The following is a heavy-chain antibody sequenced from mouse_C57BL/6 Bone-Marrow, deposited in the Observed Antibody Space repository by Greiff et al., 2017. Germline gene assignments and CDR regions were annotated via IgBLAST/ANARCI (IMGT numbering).Heavy chain of an antibody. D-gene: IGHD1-1*01. CDR2: IHPSDNDN. CDR3: SIEAAVVAPFDY. J-gene: IGHJ2*01. CDR1: GYTFTSYW. V-gene: IGHV1-74*01. Sequence: QVQLQQPGAELVQPGASVKVSCKASGYTFTSYWMHWVKQRPGQGLEWIGRIHPSDNDNNYNQKFKGKATFTVDKASSPAYMHLSSLTSVDSAVYYCSIEAAVVAPFDYWGQGTTLTVSS.